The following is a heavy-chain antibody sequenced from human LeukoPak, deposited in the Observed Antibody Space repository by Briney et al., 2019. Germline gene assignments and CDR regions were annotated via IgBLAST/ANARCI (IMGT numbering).Heavy chain of an antibody. CDR3: SRDWSLNWFDP. CDR2: INQDGGEE. CDR1: GSTVNMYA. J-gene: IGHJ5*02. V-gene: IGHV3-7*05. Sequence: GGSLRLSCAASGSTVNMYAMHWIRQAPGKALKWVANINQDGGEENYVDSVKGRFTISRDNARNSLYLQMNSLRAEDTAVYYCSRDWSLNWFDPWGQGTLVTVSS.